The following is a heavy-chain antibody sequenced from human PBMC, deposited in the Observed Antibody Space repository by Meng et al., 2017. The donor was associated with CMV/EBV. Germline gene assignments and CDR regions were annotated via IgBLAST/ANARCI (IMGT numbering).Heavy chain of an antibody. CDR1: GFTFSSYS. CDR3: ARDASSY. Sequence: GEPLQISCAASGFTFSSYSMNWVRRAPGKGLEWVSSISSSSSYIYYADSVKGRFTISRDNAKNSLYLQMNSLRAEDTAVYYCARDASSYWGQGTLVTVSS. J-gene: IGHJ4*02. D-gene: IGHD2-2*01. CDR2: ISSSSSYI. V-gene: IGHV3-21*01.